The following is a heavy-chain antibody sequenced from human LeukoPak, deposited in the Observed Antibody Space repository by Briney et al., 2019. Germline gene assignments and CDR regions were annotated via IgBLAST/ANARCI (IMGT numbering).Heavy chain of an antibody. J-gene: IGHJ4*02. CDR1: GFTFSSYV. CDR3: ARDGAAAAGRYFDY. CDR2: ISTTSAYI. D-gene: IGHD6-13*01. Sequence: PGGSLRLSCAASGFTFSSYVMHWVRQAPGKGLEWVSSISTTSAYIYYADSVKGRLTTSRDNAKSSLYLEMNSLRAEDTAVYYCARDGAAAAGRYFDYWGQGSLVTVSS. V-gene: IGHV3-21*01.